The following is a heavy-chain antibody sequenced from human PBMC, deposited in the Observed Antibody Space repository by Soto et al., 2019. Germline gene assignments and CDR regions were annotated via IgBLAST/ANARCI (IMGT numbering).Heavy chain of an antibody. V-gene: IGHV1-46*01. CDR3: ARALPLRWFDP. J-gene: IGHJ5*02. CDR2: LNPSGGST. CDR1: GYTFTSYY. Sequence: QVQLVQSGAEVKKPGASVKVSCKASGYTFTSYYMHWVRQAPGQGLVWMGILNPSGGSTSYAQKFQGRVTMIGDTSTSTVYMELSSLSSEATAVYYCARALPLRWFDPWGQGTLVTVSS.